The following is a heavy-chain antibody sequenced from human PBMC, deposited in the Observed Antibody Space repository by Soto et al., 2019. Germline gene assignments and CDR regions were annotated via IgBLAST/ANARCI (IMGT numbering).Heavy chain of an antibody. D-gene: IGHD6-13*01. V-gene: IGHV4-31*03. CDR1: GGSISSGGYY. CDR3: ARDPIYSSLNYYYSGMDV. Sequence: SETLSLTCTVSGGSISSGGYYWSWIRQHPGKGLEWIGYIYYSGSTYYNPSLKSRVTISVDTSKNQFSLKLSSVTAADTAVYYCARDPIYSSLNYYYSGMDVWGQGTTVTVSS. CDR2: IYYSGST. J-gene: IGHJ6*02.